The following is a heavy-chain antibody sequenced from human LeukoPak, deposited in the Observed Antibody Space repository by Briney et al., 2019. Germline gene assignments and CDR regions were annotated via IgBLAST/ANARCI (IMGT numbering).Heavy chain of an antibody. Sequence: PSETLSLTCAVSGYSISSGYYWGWIRQPPGKGLEWIGSIYHSGSTYYNPSLKSRVTISVDTSKNQFSLKLSSVTAADTAVYYCARAGYDILTGYYKYGDNWFDPWGQGTLVTVSS. D-gene: IGHD3-9*01. CDR3: ARAGYDILTGYYKYGDNWFDP. CDR2: IYHSGST. CDR1: GYSISSGYY. J-gene: IGHJ5*02. V-gene: IGHV4-38-2*01.